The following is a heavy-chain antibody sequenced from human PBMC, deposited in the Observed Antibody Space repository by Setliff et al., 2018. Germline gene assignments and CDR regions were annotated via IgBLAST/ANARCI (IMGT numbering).Heavy chain of an antibody. D-gene: IGHD3-22*01. Sequence: RLSCVASGFTFSAYGMSWVRQAPGKGLEWVSSVYNGNDETKYADSVKGRFTISRDRSKNTVYLQMNRLRAEDTAVYYCAKDPGDSSGSFEYWGQGTPVTVSS. J-gene: IGHJ4*02. CDR1: GFTFSAYG. CDR3: AKDPGDSSGSFEY. CDR2: VYNGNDET. V-gene: IGHV3-23*01.